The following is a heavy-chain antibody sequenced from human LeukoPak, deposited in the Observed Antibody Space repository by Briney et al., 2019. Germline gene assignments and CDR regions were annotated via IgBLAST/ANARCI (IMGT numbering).Heavy chain of an antibody. Sequence: SGTLSLTCAVSGDSMSSIDWWSWVRQPPGKGLEWIGEIHHTGSTNYNPSLKSRVTISVDKSKNQFSLNFNSMSAAASAVYYCAANGYYTIEYWGQGTLVTVSS. CDR1: GDSMSSIDW. J-gene: IGHJ4*02. CDR3: AANGYYTIEY. V-gene: IGHV4-4*02. D-gene: IGHD1-26*01. CDR2: IHHTGST.